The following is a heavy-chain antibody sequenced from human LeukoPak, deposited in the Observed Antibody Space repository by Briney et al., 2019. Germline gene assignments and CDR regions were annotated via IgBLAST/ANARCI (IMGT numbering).Heavy chain of an antibody. D-gene: IGHD4-11*01. Sequence: GGSLRLSCAASGFTFDDYAMHWVRQAPGKGLEWVSGISWNSGSIGYADSVKGRFTISRGNAKNSLYLQMNSLRAEDTAVYYCVRDSYSNYFDYWGQGTLVTVSS. CDR2: ISWNSGSI. J-gene: IGHJ4*02. CDR3: VRDSYSNYFDY. V-gene: IGHV3-9*01. CDR1: GFTFDDYA.